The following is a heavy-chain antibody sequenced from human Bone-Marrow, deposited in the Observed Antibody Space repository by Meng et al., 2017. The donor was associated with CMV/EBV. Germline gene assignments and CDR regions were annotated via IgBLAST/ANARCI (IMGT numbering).Heavy chain of an antibody. Sequence: GESLKISCAASGFTFSSYALSWVRQAPGKGLEWVGRIKSKTDGGTTDYAAPVKGRFTISRDDSKNTLYLQMNSLKTEDTAVYYCTTSTMVRGVTPLWGQGTLVTVSS. CDR3: TTSTMVRGVTPL. J-gene: IGHJ4*02. V-gene: IGHV3-15*01. CDR2: IKSKTDGGTT. CDR1: GFTFSSYA. D-gene: IGHD3-10*01.